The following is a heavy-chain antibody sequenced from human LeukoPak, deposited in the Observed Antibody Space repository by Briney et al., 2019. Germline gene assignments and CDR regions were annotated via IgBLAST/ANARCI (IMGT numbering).Heavy chain of an antibody. V-gene: IGHV4-39*01. D-gene: IGHD5-18*01. CDR2: IYYSGST. Sequence: KSSETLSLTCTVSGGSISSSSYCWGWIRQPPGKGLEWIGSIYYSGSTYYNPSLKSRVTISVDTSKNQFSLKLSSVTAADTAVYYCARHRGYSDYWGQGTLVTVSS. CDR3: ARHRGYSDY. J-gene: IGHJ4*02. CDR1: GGSISSSSYC.